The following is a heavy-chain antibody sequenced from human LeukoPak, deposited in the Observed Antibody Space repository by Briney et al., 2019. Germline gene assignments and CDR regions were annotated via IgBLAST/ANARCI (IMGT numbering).Heavy chain of an antibody. Sequence: SQTLSLTCAISGDSVSSKNAVWAWIRQSPSRGLEWLGGTYYRSKWYNDYAVSVKSRMTINPDTSKNQFSLQLNSVTPEDTAVYYCARVIGGGRRGNWFDPWGQGTLVTVSS. CDR1: GDSVSSKNAV. V-gene: IGHV6-1*01. CDR2: TYYRSKWYN. D-gene: IGHD3-10*01. CDR3: ARVIGGGRRGNWFDP. J-gene: IGHJ5*02.